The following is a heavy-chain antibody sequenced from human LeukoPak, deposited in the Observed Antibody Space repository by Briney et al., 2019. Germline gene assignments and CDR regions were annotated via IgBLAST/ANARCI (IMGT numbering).Heavy chain of an antibody. V-gene: IGHV4-4*07. CDR1: GGSISSYY. CDR3: ARGAATTQFGGAFDI. J-gene: IGHJ3*02. CDR2: IYTSGST. Sequence: SETLSLTCTVSGGSISSYYWSWIRQPAGKGLEWIGRIYTSGSTNYNPSLKSRVTMSVDTSKNQFSLKLSSVTAADTAVYYCARGAATTQFGGAFDIWGQGTMVTVSS. D-gene: IGHD6-25*01.